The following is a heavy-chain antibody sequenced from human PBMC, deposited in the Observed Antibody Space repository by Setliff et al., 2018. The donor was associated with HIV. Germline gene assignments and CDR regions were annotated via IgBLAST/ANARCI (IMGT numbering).Heavy chain of an antibody. CDR3: ARGRYRSRWYASDHYYIDV. CDR1: GGSISSSSYY. Sequence: PSETLSLTCTVSGGSISSSSYYWGWIRRPPGKGLQWIGSIYYRGSTYYNPSLKSRVTISVDTSKNQFSLKLRSVTAADTALYYCARGRYRSRWYASDHYYIDVWGKGTTVTVSS. D-gene: IGHD6-13*01. J-gene: IGHJ6*03. CDR2: IYYRGST. V-gene: IGHV4-39*01.